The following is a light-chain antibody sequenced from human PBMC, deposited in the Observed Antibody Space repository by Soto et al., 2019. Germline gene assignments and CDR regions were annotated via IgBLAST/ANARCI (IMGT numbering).Light chain of an antibody. CDR1: SSDVGGYNY. V-gene: IGLV2-14*01. CDR3: SSYTSSSTYV. Sequence: ALTQPASVSGSPGQSITISCTGTSSDVGGYNYVSWYQQHPGKAPKLMIYDVSNRPSGISNRFSGSKSGNTASLTISGLQAEDEADYYCSSYTSSSTYVFGTETKVTVL. J-gene: IGLJ1*01. CDR2: DVS.